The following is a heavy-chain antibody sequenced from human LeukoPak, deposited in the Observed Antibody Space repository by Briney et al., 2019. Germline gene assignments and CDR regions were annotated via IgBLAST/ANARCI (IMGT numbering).Heavy chain of an antibody. CDR2: ISCNGGST. V-gene: IGHV3-43D*04. CDR1: GFTFDDYG. D-gene: IGHD1-26*01. J-gene: IGHJ4*02. CDR3: ARDRIVGATSPGGY. Sequence: GGSLRLSCAASGFTFDDYGMQWVRQAPGKGLEWVSRISCNGGSTYYADSVKGRFTISRDISKNSLYLQMSSLRAEDTALYYCARDRIVGATSPGGYWGQGTLVTVSS.